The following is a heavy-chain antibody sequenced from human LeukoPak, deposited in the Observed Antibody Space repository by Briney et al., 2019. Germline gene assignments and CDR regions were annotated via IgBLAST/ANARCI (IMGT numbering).Heavy chain of an antibody. V-gene: IGHV1-2*02. Sequence: ASVKVSCKASGYTFTGYYMHWVRQAPGQGLEWMGWINPNSGGTNYAQKFQGRVTMTRDTSISTAYMELSRLRSDDTAVYYCARKLKQQRFFNWFDPWGQGTLVTVSS. CDR1: GYTFTGYY. CDR2: INPNSGGT. CDR3: ARKLKQQRFFNWFDP. D-gene: IGHD6-13*01. J-gene: IGHJ5*02.